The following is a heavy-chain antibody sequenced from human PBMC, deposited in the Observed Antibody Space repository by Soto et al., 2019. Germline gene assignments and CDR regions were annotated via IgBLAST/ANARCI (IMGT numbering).Heavy chain of an antibody. CDR1: GFTFSSYA. V-gene: IGHV3-23*01. D-gene: IGHD4-17*01. CDR2: ISGSGGST. J-gene: IGHJ4*02. Sequence: GGSLRLSCAASGFTFSSYAMSWVRQAPGKGLEWVSAISGSGGSTYYADSVKGRFTISRDNSKNTLYLQMNSLRAEDTAVYYCAKGDDYGDYAVGRQSYWGQGTLVTVSS. CDR3: AKGDDYGDYAVGRQSY.